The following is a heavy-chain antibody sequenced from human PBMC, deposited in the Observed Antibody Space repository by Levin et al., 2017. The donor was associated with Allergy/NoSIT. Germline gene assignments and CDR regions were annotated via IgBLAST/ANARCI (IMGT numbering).Heavy chain of an antibody. Sequence: GGSLRLSCAASGFTFGTYWTSWVRQAPGKGLEWVAKIKQDGSEKYYVDSVKGRFTISRDNAKNSLYLQMNSLRAEDTAIYYCARGQYQFIWGQGTLVTVSS. CDR2: IKQDGSEK. D-gene: IGHD2-2*01. CDR3: ARGQYQFI. V-gene: IGHV3-7*01. J-gene: IGHJ4*02. CDR1: GFTFGTYW.